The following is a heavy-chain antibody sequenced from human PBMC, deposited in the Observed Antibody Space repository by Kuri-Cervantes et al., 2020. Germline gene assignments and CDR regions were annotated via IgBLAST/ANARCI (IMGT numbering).Heavy chain of an antibody. CDR2: ISSTSSTI. V-gene: IGHV3-48*04. CDR1: GFTFSSYS. Sequence: GESLKISCAASGFTFSSYSMNWVRQAPGKGLEWVSYISSTSSTIYYADSVKGRFTISRDNAKNSLYLQMNSLRAEDTAVYYCARDGLPYYYYYMDVWGKGTTVTVSS. D-gene: IGHD3/OR15-3a*01. J-gene: IGHJ6*03. CDR3: ARDGLPYYYYYMDV.